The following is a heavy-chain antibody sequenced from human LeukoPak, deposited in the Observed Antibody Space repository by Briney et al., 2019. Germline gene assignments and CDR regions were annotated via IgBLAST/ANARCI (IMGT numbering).Heavy chain of an antibody. CDR3: ARAFYCDNGECFDN. V-gene: IGHV3-21*01. CDR1: GFTFSSYS. D-gene: IGHD2-8*01. J-gene: IGHJ4*02. CDR2: INTGSTYI. Sequence: KSGGSLRLSCATSGFTFSSYSMNWVRQAPGKGLEWVSPINTGSTYINYADSVKGRFTISRDNAKNSLYLQMNSLRAEDTAVYYCARAFYCDNGECFDNWGQGTLVTVSS.